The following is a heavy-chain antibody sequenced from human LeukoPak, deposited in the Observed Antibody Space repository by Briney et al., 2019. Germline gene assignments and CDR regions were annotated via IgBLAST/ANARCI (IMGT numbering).Heavy chain of an antibody. CDR2: IQYSGST. Sequence: SEDLSLPCTLSGLSINSYYWSCIVHPPRQGLDWIVYIQYSGSTNYNPSLKSRVTISVDTSKNQFSLKLSSVTAADTAVYYCARGNGYNYYWGQGTLVTVSS. V-gene: IGHV4-59*01. CDR3: ARGNGYNYY. J-gene: IGHJ4*02. D-gene: IGHD5-24*01. CDR1: GLSINSYY.